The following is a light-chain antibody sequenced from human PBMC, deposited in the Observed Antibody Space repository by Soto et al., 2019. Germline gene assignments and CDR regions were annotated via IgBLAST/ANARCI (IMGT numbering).Light chain of an antibody. CDR3: SSYAGSKNF. J-gene: IGLJ2*01. CDR2: EVS. V-gene: IGLV2-8*01. Sequence: QAVLTQPPSASGSPGQSVTISCTGTSSDVGGYNYVSWYQQRPGKAPRLMIYEVSKRPSGVPDRCSGSKSGNTASLTVSGLQAEDEADYYCSSYAGSKNFFGGGTKLAVL. CDR1: SSDVGGYNY.